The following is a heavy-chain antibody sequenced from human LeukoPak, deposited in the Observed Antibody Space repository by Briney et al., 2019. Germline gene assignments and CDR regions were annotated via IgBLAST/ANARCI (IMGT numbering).Heavy chain of an antibody. Sequence: GGSLRLSCVASGFTFSSFGMHWVRQAPGKGLEWVAVISYDGSNKYYADSVKGRFTISRDNAKNSLYLQMNSLRAEDTAVYYCARFTYYYGSGSYSQEFDYWGQGTLVTVSS. CDR2: ISYDGSNK. V-gene: IGHV3-30*03. CDR3: ARFTYYYGSGSYSQEFDY. J-gene: IGHJ4*02. D-gene: IGHD3-10*01. CDR1: GFTFSSFG.